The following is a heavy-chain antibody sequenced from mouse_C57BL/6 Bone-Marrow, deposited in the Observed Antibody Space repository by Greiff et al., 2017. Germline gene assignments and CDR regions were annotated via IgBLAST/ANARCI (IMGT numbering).Heavy chain of an antibody. J-gene: IGHJ2*01. CDR1: GFNIKDDY. CDR3: TTLAHFDY. CDR2: IDPENGDT. Sequence: VHVKQSGAELVRPGASVKLSCTASGFNIKDDYMHWVKQRPEQGLEWIGWIDPENGDTAYASKFQGKATITADTSSNTAYLQLSSLTSEDTAVYYCTTLAHFDYWGQGTTLTVSS. V-gene: IGHV14-4*01.